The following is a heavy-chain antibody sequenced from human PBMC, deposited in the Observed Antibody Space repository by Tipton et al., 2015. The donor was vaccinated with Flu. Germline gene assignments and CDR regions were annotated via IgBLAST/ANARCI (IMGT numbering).Heavy chain of an antibody. CDR1: GFTFSSYA. V-gene: IGHV3-30*04. D-gene: IGHD4-17*01. Sequence: QVQLVQSGGGVVQPGRSLRLSCAASGFTFSSYAMHWVRQAPGKGLEWVAVISYDGSNKYYADSVKGRFTISRDNSKNTLYLQMNSLRAEDTAVYYCARDHGDYVDAFDIWGQGTMVTVSS. CDR3: ARDHGDYVDAFDI. CDR2: ISYDGSNK. J-gene: IGHJ3*02.